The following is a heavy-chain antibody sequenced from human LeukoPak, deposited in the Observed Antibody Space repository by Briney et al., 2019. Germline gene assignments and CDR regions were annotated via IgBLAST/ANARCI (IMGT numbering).Heavy chain of an antibody. CDR2: TYYRSQQCHS. Sequence: SPTLSLTCAISGDSVSSNGATWNWLAQAPSRGLKWWGSTYYRSQQCHSDYAPSMKIRITLNPNTAKSQFSLQHNSMTPEDTAVYYCGRETDFGVVTNWGQGTLVTVSS. D-gene: IGHD3-3*01. V-gene: IGHV6-1*01. CDR3: GRETDFGVVTN. J-gene: IGHJ4*02. CDR1: GDSVSSNGAT.